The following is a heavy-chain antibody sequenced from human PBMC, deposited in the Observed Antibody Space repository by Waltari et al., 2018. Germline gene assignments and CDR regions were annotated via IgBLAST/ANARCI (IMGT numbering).Heavy chain of an antibody. CDR1: GFNFGGFG. CDR3: AKAFRGYSGSYFDN. J-gene: IGHJ4*02. Sequence: EVQLLESGGGLVQPGGSLRLSCAASGFNFGGFGMNWVRQAPGKGLEWVSGWSGSGATKYYRDSVRGRFTVSRDNSRNTVYLQMNSLRAEDTAVYYCAKAFRGYSGSYFDNWGRGTLVAVSA. V-gene: IGHV3-23*02. D-gene: IGHD5-12*01. CDR2: WSGSGATK.